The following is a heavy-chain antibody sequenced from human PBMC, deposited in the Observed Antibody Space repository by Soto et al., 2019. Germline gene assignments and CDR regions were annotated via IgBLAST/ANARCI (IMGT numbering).Heavy chain of an antibody. D-gene: IGHD3-3*01. CDR2: IWYDGSNK. CDR1: GFTFSSYG. J-gene: IGHJ4*02. CDR3: ARDYDFWSGYYLYFDY. Sequence: GGSLRLSCAASGFTFSSYGMHWVRQAPGKGLEWVAVIWYDGSNKYYADSVKGRFTISRDNSKNTLYLQMNSLRAEDTAVYYCARDYDFWSGYYLYFDYWGQGTLVTVSS. V-gene: IGHV3-33*01.